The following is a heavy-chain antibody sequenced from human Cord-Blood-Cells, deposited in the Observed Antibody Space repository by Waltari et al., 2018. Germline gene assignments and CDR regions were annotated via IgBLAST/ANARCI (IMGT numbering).Heavy chain of an antibody. CDR2: IYHSGST. CDR3: ARVPDWEAFDI. Sequence: QVQLQESGPGLVKPSETLSLTCAVSGYSISSGYSWGWIRQPPGKGLEWIGSIYHSGSTYYNPSLKSRVTISVDTSKNQFSLKLSSVTAADTAVYYCARVPDWEAFDIWGQGTMVTVSS. V-gene: IGHV4-38-2*01. D-gene: IGHD1-26*01. CDR1: GYSISSGYS. J-gene: IGHJ3*02.